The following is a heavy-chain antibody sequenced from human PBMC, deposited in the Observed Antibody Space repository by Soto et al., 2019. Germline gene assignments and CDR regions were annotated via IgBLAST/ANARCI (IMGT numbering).Heavy chain of an antibody. D-gene: IGHD2-15*01. CDR1: ESSFSGQI. Sequence: QLVESGGGLVKSGGSLRLSCVASESSFSGQIVIWVRQPPGKGLEWVSSISYIATQVFYADSVRGRFTISRDNARNTLYLQMNSLRAEDTAVYYCARERVVTGPMNYHYFMDVWGKGTTVTVSS. J-gene: IGHJ6*03. CDR2: ISYIATQV. CDR3: ARERVVTGPMNYHYFMDV. V-gene: IGHV3-21*01.